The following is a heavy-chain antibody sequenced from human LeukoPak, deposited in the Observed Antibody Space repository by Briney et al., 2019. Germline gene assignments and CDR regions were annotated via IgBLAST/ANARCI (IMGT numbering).Heavy chain of an antibody. D-gene: IGHD2-21*02. CDR3: AREPLLAYCGGDCYPI. CDR2: IYYSGST. Sequence: LRLSCAASGFTFSSYAMGWIRQPPGKGLEWIGYIYYSGSTYYNPSLKSRVTISVDTSKNQFSLKLSSVTAADTAVYYCAREPLLAYCGGDCYPIWGQGTLVTVSS. CDR1: GFTFSSYA. V-gene: IGHV4-30-4*08. J-gene: IGHJ4*02.